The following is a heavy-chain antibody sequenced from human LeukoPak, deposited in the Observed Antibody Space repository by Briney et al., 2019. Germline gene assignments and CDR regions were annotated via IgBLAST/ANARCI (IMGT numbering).Heavy chain of an antibody. Sequence: SETLSLTCTVSGGSISSYYWSWIRQPAGKGLEWIGRIYTSGSTNYNPSLKSRVTMSVDTSKNQFSLKLSSVTAADTAVYYCARVAEPDCSGGGCYSLDYWGQGTLVTVSS. CDR3: ARVAEPDCSGGGCYSLDY. CDR2: IYTSGST. D-gene: IGHD2-15*01. J-gene: IGHJ4*02. CDR1: GGSISSYY. V-gene: IGHV4-4*07.